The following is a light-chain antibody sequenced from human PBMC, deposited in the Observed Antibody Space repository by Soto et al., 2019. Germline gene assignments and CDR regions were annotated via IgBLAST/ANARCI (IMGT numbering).Light chain of an antibody. Sequence: DIVMTQSPDSLAVSLGERATIHCKSSQSVVYSSNNKNYLAWYQQKPGQPPKLLIYWASTRESGVPDRFSGSGSGTDFTLTISSLQAEDVAVYYCQQYYRTPPTFGQGTKLEIK. CDR1: QSVVYSSNNKNY. CDR2: WAS. V-gene: IGKV4-1*01. CDR3: QQYYRTPPT. J-gene: IGKJ2*01.